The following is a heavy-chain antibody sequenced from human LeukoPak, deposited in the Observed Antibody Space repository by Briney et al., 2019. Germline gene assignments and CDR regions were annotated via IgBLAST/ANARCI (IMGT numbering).Heavy chain of an antibody. CDR1: GYTFTIYY. D-gene: IGHD6-13*01. V-gene: IGHV1-46*01. CDR3: ARDLIAAAGTPVDYYYGMDV. Sequence: ASVSVSLKASGYTFTIYYMHWVRQAPGQGLEWMGIINPSGGSTSYAQKFQGRVTMTRDTSTSTVYMELSSLRSEDTAVYYCARDLIAAAGTPVDYYYGMDVWGQGTTVTVSS. J-gene: IGHJ6*02. CDR2: INPSGGST.